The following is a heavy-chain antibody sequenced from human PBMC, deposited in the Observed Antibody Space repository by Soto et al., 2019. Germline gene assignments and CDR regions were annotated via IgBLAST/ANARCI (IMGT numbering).Heavy chain of an antibody. CDR3: ARKGAAASYAHYYMDV. Sequence: PSETLSLTCTVSGGSISPYYWSWIRQPPGKGLELIGYVYYSGNTNYNPSLESRVTISVDTSRNRYSLNLTSATAADSAVYYCARKGAAASYAHYYMDVWGRGIAVTVSS. V-gene: IGHV4-59*01. J-gene: IGHJ6*03. D-gene: IGHD6-13*01. CDR1: GGSISPYY. CDR2: VYYSGNT.